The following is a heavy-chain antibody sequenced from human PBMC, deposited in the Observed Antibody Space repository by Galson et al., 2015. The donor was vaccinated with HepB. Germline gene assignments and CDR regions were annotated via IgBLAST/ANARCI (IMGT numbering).Heavy chain of an antibody. D-gene: IGHD3-3*01. CDR3: AKQLWSGYYAPFDY. Sequence: SLRLSCAASGFTFSNYGIHWVRQAPGKGLEWVAVISFDAGHEYYADSVMGRFTSSRDNSKNLVYLQMNSLRTEDTAVYYCAKQLWSGYYAPFDYWGQGTLVTVSS. J-gene: IGHJ4*02. V-gene: IGHV3-30*18. CDR2: ISFDAGHE. CDR1: GFTFSNYG.